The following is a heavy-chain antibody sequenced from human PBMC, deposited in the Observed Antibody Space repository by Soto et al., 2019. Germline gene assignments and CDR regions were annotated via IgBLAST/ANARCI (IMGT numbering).Heavy chain of an antibody. CDR1: GDSVGNGPYY. CDR2: IYYSGST. CDR3: ARVGSSCHSGGCYYYYGLGV. J-gene: IGHJ6*02. Sequence: QVRLQESGPGLVKPSETLSLSCLVSGDSVGNGPYYWRWIRQSPGEGLEWIAYIYYSGSTNVNPSPESRGNISIDMSKNQFFLELRSVTAADAAVYFCARVGSSCHSGGCYYYYGLGVWGQGTTVAISS. D-gene: IGHD1-26*01. V-gene: IGHV4-61*01.